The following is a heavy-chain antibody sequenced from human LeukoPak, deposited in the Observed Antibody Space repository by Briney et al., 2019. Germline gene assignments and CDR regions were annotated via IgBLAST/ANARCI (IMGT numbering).Heavy chain of an antibody. CDR3: ARVGAAAGTFVGAPFDY. CDR1: GFTFSSYW. Sequence: GGSLRLSCAASGFTFSSYWMSWVRQAPGKGLEWVANIKQDGSEKYYVDSVKGRFTISRDNAKNSLYLQMNSLRAEDTAVYYCARVGAAAGTFVGAPFDYWGQGTLVTVSS. CDR2: IKQDGSEK. D-gene: IGHD6-13*01. V-gene: IGHV3-7*01. J-gene: IGHJ4*02.